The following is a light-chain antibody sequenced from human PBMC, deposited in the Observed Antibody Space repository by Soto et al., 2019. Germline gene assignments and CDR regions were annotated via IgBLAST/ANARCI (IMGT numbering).Light chain of an antibody. Sequence: EIVMTQSPAALSVSPGERATLSCRASQSVSSNLAWYQQKPGQAPRLLIYGASTLATGIPVRFSGSGSGTEFTLTISSLQSEDFAVYYCRQYNNWPSFTFGPGTKLDIK. V-gene: IGKV3-15*01. J-gene: IGKJ3*01. CDR2: GAS. CDR3: RQYNNWPSFT. CDR1: QSVSSN.